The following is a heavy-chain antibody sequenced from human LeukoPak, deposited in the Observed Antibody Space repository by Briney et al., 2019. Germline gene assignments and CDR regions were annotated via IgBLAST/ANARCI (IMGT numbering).Heavy chain of an antibody. Sequence: GGSLRLSCAASGFTFSSYGMHWVRQAPGKGLEWVAFIRYDGSNKYYADSVKGRFTISRDNSKNTLYLQMNSLRAEDTAVYYCAKDGGYYDSSGYSFFDYWGQGTLVTVSS. D-gene: IGHD3-22*01. J-gene: IGHJ4*02. CDR2: IRYDGSNK. V-gene: IGHV3-30*02. CDR3: AKDGGYYDSSGYSFFDY. CDR1: GFTFSSYG.